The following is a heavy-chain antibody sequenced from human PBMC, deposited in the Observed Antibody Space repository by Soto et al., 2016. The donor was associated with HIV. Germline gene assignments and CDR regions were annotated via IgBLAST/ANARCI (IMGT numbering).Heavy chain of an antibody. D-gene: IGHD3-9*01. Sequence: QVQLVQSGAEVKKPGASVKVSCKSSGYTFTAYYIHWVRQAPGQGLEWMGRINPNTGDTNYAHKFQGRVTMTRDTSISTAYMELSRLRSDDTAVYYCARDPPDYDILTGRLWGQGTLVTVSS. V-gene: IGHV1-2*06. CDR1: GYTFTAYY. CDR3: ARDPPDYDILTGRL. J-gene: IGHJ4*02. CDR2: INPNTGDT.